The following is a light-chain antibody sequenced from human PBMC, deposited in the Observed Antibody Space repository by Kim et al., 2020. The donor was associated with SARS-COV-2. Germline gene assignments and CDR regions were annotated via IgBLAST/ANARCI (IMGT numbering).Light chain of an antibody. CDR2: GEN. Sequence: ALGQKVRITCQGDSLRNYYAGWYQRKPGQAPILVMSGENYRPSGIPDRFSGSSSGNTCSLTITGAQAEDEADYFCNTRDSSTKSLLFGGGTQLTVL. CDR3: NTRDSSTKSLL. CDR1: SLRNYY. J-gene: IGLJ2*01. V-gene: IGLV3-19*01.